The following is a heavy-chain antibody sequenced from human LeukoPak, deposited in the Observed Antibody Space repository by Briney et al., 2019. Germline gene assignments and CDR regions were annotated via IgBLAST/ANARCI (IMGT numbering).Heavy chain of an antibody. J-gene: IGHJ4*02. CDR1: GYTFTSYG. Sequence: ASVKVSCKASGYTFTSYGTSWVRQAPGQGLEWMGWISAYNGNTNYAQKLQGRVTMTTDTSTSTAYMELRSLRSDDTAVYYCARDERGYSYGYVDYWGQGTLVTVSS. D-gene: IGHD5-18*01. CDR2: ISAYNGNT. CDR3: ARDERGYSYGYVDY. V-gene: IGHV1-18*04.